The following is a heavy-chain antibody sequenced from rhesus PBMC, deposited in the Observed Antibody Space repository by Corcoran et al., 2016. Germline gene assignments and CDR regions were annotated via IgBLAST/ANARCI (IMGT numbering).Heavy chain of an antibody. CDR3: AMTKYYGYYPAY. CDR2: IYGGSETT. J-gene: IGHJ4*01. CDR1: GGSISSSNW. V-gene: IGHV4-65*01. D-gene: IGHD2-2*01. Sequence: QVQLQESGPGLVKPSETLSLTCAVSGGSISSSNWWSWIRQPPGKGVEWIGYIYGGSETTSYNTPLKSRIHVSTGTAKNQFSLTLSSVTAADSAVDYCAMTKYYGYYPAYWGQGGLVTVSS.